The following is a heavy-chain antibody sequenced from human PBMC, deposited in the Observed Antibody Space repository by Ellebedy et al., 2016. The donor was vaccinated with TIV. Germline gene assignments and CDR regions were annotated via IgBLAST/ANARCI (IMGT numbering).Heavy chain of an antibody. CDR1: GFTFSTYA. CDR3: AKWSQGIDYDY. Sequence: GESLKISCAASGFTFSTYAMSWVRQAPGKGLEWVSAISSNGVSTFYADSVKGRSTISKDNSKNTLYLQMNILRAEDTAVYYCAKWSQGIDYDYWGQGTLVTVSS. CDR2: ISSNGVST. J-gene: IGHJ4*02. V-gene: IGHV3-23*01. D-gene: IGHD3-3*01.